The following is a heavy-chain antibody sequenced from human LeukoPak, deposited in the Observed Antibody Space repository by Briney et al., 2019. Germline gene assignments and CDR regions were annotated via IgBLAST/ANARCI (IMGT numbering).Heavy chain of an antibody. CDR3: GRADSSGWYGIDY. CDR1: GFTFSDYY. Sequence: GGSLRLSCAASGFTFSDYYMGWIRQTPGKGLEWVSYIGSSGSIFYADSVEGRFTISRDNAKNSLYLQMNSLRAEDTAVYYCGRADSSGWYGIDYWGQGTLVTVSS. CDR2: IGSSGSI. J-gene: IGHJ4*02. V-gene: IGHV3-11*01. D-gene: IGHD6-19*01.